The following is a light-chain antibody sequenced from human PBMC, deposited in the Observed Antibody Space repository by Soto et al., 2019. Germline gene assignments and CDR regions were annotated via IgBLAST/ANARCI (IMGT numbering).Light chain of an antibody. CDR1: SGDVGRYDY. J-gene: IGLJ1*01. CDR2: EVS. CDR3: SSYSPMGTYV. Sequence: QSALTQPASVSGSPGQSITISCTGTSGDVGRYDYVSWYQQHPGKAPKLMVSEVSHRPSGVSNRFSGSKSGNTASLTISALQAEDEADYYFSSYSPMGTYVFGAGTKLTVL. V-gene: IGLV2-14*01.